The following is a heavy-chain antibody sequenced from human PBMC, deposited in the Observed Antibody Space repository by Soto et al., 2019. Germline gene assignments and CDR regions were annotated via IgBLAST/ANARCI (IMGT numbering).Heavy chain of an antibody. CDR1: QFTFSNYW. J-gene: IGHJ6*02. CDR2: INQDGSEE. V-gene: IGHV3-7*01. Sequence: GSLRLSCAGSQFTFSNYWMNWVRQAPGKGLEWVANINQDGSEEYYVDSVKGRFTISRDIAKNSLFLQMNSLRADDTAVYYCARASPGMDVWGQGTTVTVSS. CDR3: ARASPGMDV.